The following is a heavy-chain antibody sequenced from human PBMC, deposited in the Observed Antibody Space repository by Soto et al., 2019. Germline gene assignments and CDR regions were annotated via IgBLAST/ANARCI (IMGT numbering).Heavy chain of an antibody. V-gene: IGHV4-30-2*01. CDR2: IYHSGST. J-gene: IGHJ5*02. D-gene: IGHD3-22*01. Sequence: QLQLQESGSGLVKPSQTLSLTCAVSGGSISSGGYSWSWIRQPPGKGLEWIGYIYHSGSTYYNPSLKIPVTISVDRSKNQFSLKLSSVTAADTAVYYCARGYDSSGSPRKNWFDPWGQGTLVTVSS. CDR1: GGSISSGGYS. CDR3: ARGYDSSGSPRKNWFDP.